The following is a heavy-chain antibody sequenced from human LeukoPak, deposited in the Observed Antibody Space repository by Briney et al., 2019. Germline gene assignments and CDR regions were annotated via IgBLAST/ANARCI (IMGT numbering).Heavy chain of an antibody. CDR2: LSHSGSS. Sequence: SEALSLTCTVSGGSVSSYYWSWIRQPPGRGLEWIGYLSHSGSSDSNPSLKSRVTILVDTSKNQFSLKLTSVTAADTAVYYCARARYANAWYAFDIWGQGTMVTVSS. CDR1: GGSVSSYY. V-gene: IGHV4-59*02. J-gene: IGHJ3*02. D-gene: IGHD2-2*01. CDR3: ARARYANAWYAFDI.